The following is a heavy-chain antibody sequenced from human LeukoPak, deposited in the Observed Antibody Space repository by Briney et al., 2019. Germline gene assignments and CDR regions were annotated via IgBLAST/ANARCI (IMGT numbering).Heavy chain of an antibody. CDR2: ISGSGAGT. CDR3: AKMVREFYTISYYFDY. V-gene: IGHV3-23*01. CDR1: GFTFSSYA. D-gene: IGHD2-8*01. Sequence: GGSLRLSCAVSGFTFSSYAMNWVRQAPGKGLEWVSGISGSGAGTYYADSVKGRFTISRDNSKNTLYLQMNSLRAEDTAVYYCAKMVREFYTISYYFDYWGQGTLVTVSP. J-gene: IGHJ4*02.